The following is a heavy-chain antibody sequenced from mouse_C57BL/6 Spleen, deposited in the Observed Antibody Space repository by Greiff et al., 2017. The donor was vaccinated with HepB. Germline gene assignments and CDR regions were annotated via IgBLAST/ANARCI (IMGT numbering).Heavy chain of an antibody. CDR3: ARERADCYYLAWFAY. D-gene: IGHD2-3*01. CDR2: ILPGSGST. V-gene: IGHV1-9*01. J-gene: IGHJ3*01. Sequence: VKLQESGAELMKPGASVKLSCKATGYTFTGYWIEWVKQRPGHGLEWIGEILPGSGSTNYNEKFKGKATFTADTSSNTAYMQLSSLTTEDSAIDYCARERADCYYLAWFAYWGQGTLVTVSA. CDR1: GYTFTGYW.